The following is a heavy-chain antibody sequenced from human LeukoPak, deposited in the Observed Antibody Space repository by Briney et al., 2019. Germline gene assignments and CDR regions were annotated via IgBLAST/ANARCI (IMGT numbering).Heavy chain of an antibody. J-gene: IGHJ6*02. CDR2: IYYSGST. CDR1: GGSISSYY. V-gene: IGHV4-59*01. D-gene: IGHD5-18*01. CDR3: ARAVSDSFYYYGMDV. Sequence: MPSETLSLTCTVSGGSISSYYWSWIRQPPGKGLEWIGYIYYSGSTNYNPSLKSRVTISVDTSKNQFSLKLSSVTAADTAVYYCARAVSDSFYYYGMDVWGQGTTVTVSS.